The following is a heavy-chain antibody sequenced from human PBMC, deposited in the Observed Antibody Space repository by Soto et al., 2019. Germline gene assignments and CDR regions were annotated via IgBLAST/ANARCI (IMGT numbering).Heavy chain of an antibody. Sequence: NPSETLSLTCTVSGGSISSYYWSWIRQPPGKGLEWIGYIYYSGSTNYNPSLKSRVTISVDTSKNQFSLKLSSVTAADTAVYYCARDSGSGSYSYNWFDPWGQGTLVTVSS. V-gene: IGHV4-59*01. CDR3: ARDSGSGSYSYNWFDP. CDR2: IYYSGST. J-gene: IGHJ5*02. D-gene: IGHD3-10*01. CDR1: GGSISSYY.